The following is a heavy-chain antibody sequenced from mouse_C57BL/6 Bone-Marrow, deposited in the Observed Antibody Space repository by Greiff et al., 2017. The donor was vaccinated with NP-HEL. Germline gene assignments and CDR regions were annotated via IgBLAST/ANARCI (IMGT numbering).Heavy chain of an antibody. Sequence: EVKLVESGGGLVQPGGSMKLSCVASGFTFSNYWMNWVRQSPEKGLEWVAQIRLKSDNYATHYAESVKGRFTISRDDSKSSVYLQMNNLRAEDTGIYYCAYYEGFAYWGQGTLVTVSA. V-gene: IGHV6-3*01. CDR3: AYYEGFAY. J-gene: IGHJ3*01. D-gene: IGHD2-4*01. CDR1: GFTFSNYW. CDR2: IRLKSDNYAT.